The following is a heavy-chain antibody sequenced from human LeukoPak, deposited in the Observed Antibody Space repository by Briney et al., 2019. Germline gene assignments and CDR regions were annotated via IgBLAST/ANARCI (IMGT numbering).Heavy chain of an antibody. CDR1: GVTFSDYA. CDR3: AILGYCSGGSCYHATYFDY. V-gene: IGHV3-23*01. J-gene: IGHJ4*02. D-gene: IGHD2-15*01. CDR2: ISGRGDST. Sequence: GGSLRLSCAASGVTFSDYAMSWVRHAPGKGLEWVSDISGRGDSTYYADSVKGRFTISRDKSKNTVYLQMNSLRAEDTAVYYCAILGYCSGGSCYHATYFDYWGQGTLVTVSS.